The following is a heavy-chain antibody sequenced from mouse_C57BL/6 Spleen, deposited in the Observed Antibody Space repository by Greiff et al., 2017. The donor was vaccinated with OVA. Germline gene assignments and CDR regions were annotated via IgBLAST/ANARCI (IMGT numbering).Heavy chain of an antibody. CDR2: IYPGDGDT. V-gene: IGHV1-80*01. CDR3: ARSAGTGYAMDY. CDR1: GYAFSSYW. J-gene: IGHJ4*01. D-gene: IGHD4-1*01. Sequence: VQLQESGAELVKPGASVKISCKASGYAFSSYWMNWVKQRPGKGLEWIGQIYPGDGDTNYNGKVKGKATLTADKSSSTAYMQLSSLTSEDSAVYFCARSAGTGYAMDYWGQGTSVTVSS.